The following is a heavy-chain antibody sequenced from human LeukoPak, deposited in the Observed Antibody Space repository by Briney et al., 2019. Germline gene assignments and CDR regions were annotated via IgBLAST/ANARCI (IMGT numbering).Heavy chain of an antibody. CDR3: ARDDSSRDDSGGYHF. J-gene: IGHJ4*02. D-gene: IGHD3-22*01. V-gene: IGHV4-4*07. Sequence: ETLSLTCAVSSASVTSHHWAWIRQPAGKRLEWVGRVHFSGSTNYNPSLRGRVAISLDKSKNELSLTLNSVSAADTAVYYCARDDSSRDDSGGYHFWGRRVLVTVSS. CDR1: SASVTSHH. CDR2: VHFSGST.